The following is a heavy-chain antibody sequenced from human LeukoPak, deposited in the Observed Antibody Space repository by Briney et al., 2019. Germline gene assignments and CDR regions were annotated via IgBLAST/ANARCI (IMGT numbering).Heavy chain of an antibody. CDR2: IKQDGSEK. J-gene: IGHJ4*02. Sequence: GGPLRLSCAVSGFSVSGYWMTWVRQAPGKGLEWVANIKQDGSEKNYVDSVKGRFTISRDNAENSLFLQMNSLRVEDAAVYYCAREWQGGIAAAGTRIEGDYWGQGTLVAVSS. D-gene: IGHD6-13*01. CDR1: GFSVSGYW. V-gene: IGHV3-7*01. CDR3: AREWQGGIAAAGTRIEGDY.